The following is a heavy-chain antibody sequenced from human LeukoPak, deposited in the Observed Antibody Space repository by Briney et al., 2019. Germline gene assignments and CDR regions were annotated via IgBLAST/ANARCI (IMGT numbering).Heavy chain of an antibody. Sequence: GASVKVSFKASGYTFTSYGISWVRQVPGQGLEWMGWISAYNGNTNYAQKLQGRVTMTTDTSTSTAYMELRSLRSDDTAVYYCARSEWELYPFDYWGQGTLVTVSS. CDR2: ISAYNGNT. V-gene: IGHV1-18*01. J-gene: IGHJ4*02. D-gene: IGHD1-26*01. CDR1: GYTFTSYG. CDR3: ARSEWELYPFDY.